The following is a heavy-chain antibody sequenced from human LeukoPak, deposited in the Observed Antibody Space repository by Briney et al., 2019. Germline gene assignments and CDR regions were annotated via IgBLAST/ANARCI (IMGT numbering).Heavy chain of an antibody. CDR1: GGSISSSSYY. CDR3: ARDHGGGSYPFDY. Sequence: SETLSLTCTVSGGSISSSSYYWGWIRQPPGKGLEWIGSIYYSGSTYYNPSLKSRVTISVDTSKNQFSLKLSSVTAADTAVYYCARDHGGGSYPFDYWGQGTLVTVSS. J-gene: IGHJ4*02. D-gene: IGHD1-26*01. V-gene: IGHV4-39*02. CDR2: IYYSGST.